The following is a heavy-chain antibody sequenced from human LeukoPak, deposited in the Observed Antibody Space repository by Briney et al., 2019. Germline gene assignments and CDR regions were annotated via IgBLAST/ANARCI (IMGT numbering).Heavy chain of an antibody. CDR3: AKDLDPSIVVVPAAMLTPFDY. CDR1: GFTFSSYA. CDR2: ISGSGGST. V-gene: IGHV3-23*01. D-gene: IGHD2-2*01. J-gene: IGHJ4*02. Sequence: PGGSLRLSCAASGFTFSSYAMSWVRQAPGKGLEWVSAISGSGGSTYYADSVKGRFTISRDNSKNTLYLQMNSLRAEDTAVYYCAKDLDPSIVVVPAAMLTPFDYWGQGTLVTVSS.